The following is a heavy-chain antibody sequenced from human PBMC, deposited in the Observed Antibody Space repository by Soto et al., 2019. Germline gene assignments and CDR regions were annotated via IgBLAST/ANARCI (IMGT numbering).Heavy chain of an antibody. CDR3: ARVVPQLLLMGWFDP. CDR2: IIPIFGTA. Sequence: SVKVSCKASGGTFSSYAIGWVRQAPGQGLEWMGGIIPIFGTANYAQKFQGRVTITADESTSTAYMELSSLRSEDTAVYYCARVVPQLLLMGWFDPWGQGTLVTVSS. J-gene: IGHJ5*02. V-gene: IGHV1-69*13. D-gene: IGHD2-2*01. CDR1: GGTFSSYA.